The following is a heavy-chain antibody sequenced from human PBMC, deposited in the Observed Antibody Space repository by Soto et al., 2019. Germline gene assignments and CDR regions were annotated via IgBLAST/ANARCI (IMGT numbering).Heavy chain of an antibody. CDR2: ISSSSSTI. V-gene: IGHV3-48*02. J-gene: IGHJ6*02. CDR1: GFTVCSYA. Sequence: GSPSLSCAASGFTVCSYAMSWVRQAPGKGLEWVSYISSSSSTIYYADSVKGRFTISRDNAKNSLYLQMNSLRDEDTAVYYCARYSAGYGDYVGYYYYGMDVWGQGTTVTVSS. CDR3: ARYSAGYGDYVGYYYYGMDV. D-gene: IGHD4-17*01.